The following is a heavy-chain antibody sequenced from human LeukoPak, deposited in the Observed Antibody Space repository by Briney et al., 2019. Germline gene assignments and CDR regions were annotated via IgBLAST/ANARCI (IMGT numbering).Heavy chain of an antibody. CDR2: IYCSGST. D-gene: IGHD3-10*01. V-gene: IGHV4-59*01. Sequence: SETLSLTCTVSNGSLSSYYWSWIRQPPWKGLEWIGYIYCSGSTNYNSALQSRVTISLDTSKTQFSLKLKSVTAADTAVYYCARASGSGSYYGIDYWGQGILVTVSS. CDR3: ARASGSGSYYGIDY. CDR1: NGSLSSYY. J-gene: IGHJ4*02.